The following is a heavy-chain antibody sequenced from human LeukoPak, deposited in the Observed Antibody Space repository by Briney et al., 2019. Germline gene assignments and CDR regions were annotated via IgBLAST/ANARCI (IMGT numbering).Heavy chain of an antibody. Sequence: PGGSLRLSCAASGFTFSTYWMSWVRQAPGKGLEWVANIKEDGSEKYYVDSVKGRFTISRDNAKNTLYLEMNSLRAEDTAVYYCATHYSSSGYWGQGTLVTVSS. J-gene: IGHJ4*02. CDR2: IKEDGSEK. V-gene: IGHV3-7*01. CDR3: ATHYSSSGY. D-gene: IGHD6-6*01. CDR1: GFTFSTYW.